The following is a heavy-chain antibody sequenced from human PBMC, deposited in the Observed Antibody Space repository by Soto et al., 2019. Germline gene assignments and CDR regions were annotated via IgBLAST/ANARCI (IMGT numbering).Heavy chain of an antibody. CDR1: GFSLSTSGVG. V-gene: IGHV2-5*02. CDR3: AHRPAPSAADYYFYY. CDR2: IYWDDDK. D-gene: IGHD6-13*01. Sequence: QITLKESGTTLVKPTQTLTLTCTFSGFSLSTSGVGVGWIRQPPGKALEWLALIYWDDDKRYSPSLKVRLTITKDSSKNQVVLKMTNMDPVETATYYGAHRPAPSAADYYFYYWGQGTMVTVSS. J-gene: IGHJ4*02.